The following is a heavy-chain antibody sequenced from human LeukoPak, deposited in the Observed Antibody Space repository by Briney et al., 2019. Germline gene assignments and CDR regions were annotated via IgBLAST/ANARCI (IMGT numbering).Heavy chain of an antibody. Sequence: GGSLRLSCAASGFTFSSYWMTWVRQAPGKGLEWVANIKQDGSEKYYVDSVKGRFTISRDNAKNSLHLQMNSLRAEDTAVYYCARSLGYCSGGSCFPYDYWGQGALVTVSS. V-gene: IGHV3-7*01. J-gene: IGHJ4*02. CDR3: ARSLGYCSGGSCFPYDY. CDR1: GFTFSSYW. CDR2: IKQDGSEK. D-gene: IGHD2-15*01.